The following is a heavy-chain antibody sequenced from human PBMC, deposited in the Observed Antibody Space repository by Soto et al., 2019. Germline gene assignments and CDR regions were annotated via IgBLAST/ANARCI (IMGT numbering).Heavy chain of an antibody. V-gene: IGHV3-74*01. J-gene: IGHJ6*02. CDR1: GFTFSSYW. CDR3: VRVPTGVFTPGMDV. Sequence: EVQLVESGGGLVQPGGSLRLSCAASGFTFSSYWMHWVRQAPGKGLVWVSRISIDGSKTTYADSVKGRFTISRDNAENTLYLQMNSLRADDTAAYYCVRVPTGVFTPGMDVWGQGTTVTVSS. D-gene: IGHD1-1*01. CDR2: ISIDGSKT.